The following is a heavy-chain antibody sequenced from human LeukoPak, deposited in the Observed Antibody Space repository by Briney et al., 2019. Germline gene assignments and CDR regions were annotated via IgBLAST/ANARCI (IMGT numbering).Heavy chain of an antibody. Sequence: GGSLRLSCAASGFTFSSYATHWVRQAPGKGLEWVAVISYDGSNKYYADSVKGRFTISRDNSKNTLYLQMNSLRAEDTAVYYCARGFESSGWYCDYWGQGTLVTVSS. D-gene: IGHD6-19*01. CDR3: ARGFESSGWYCDY. V-gene: IGHV3-30-3*01. J-gene: IGHJ4*02. CDR2: ISYDGSNK. CDR1: GFTFSSYA.